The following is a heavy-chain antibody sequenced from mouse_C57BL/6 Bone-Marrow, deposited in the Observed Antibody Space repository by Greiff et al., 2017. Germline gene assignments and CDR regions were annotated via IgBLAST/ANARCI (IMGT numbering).Heavy chain of an antibody. CDR2: SRNKANDYTT. CDR1: GFTFSDFY. Sequence: EVKLMESGGGLVQSGRSLRLSCATSGFTFSDFYMEWVRQAPGKGLEWIAASRNKANDYTTEYSASVKGRFIVSRDTSQSILYLQMNALRAEDTAIYYCARDHYYGSSRYWYFDVWGTGTTVTVSS. D-gene: IGHD1-1*01. V-gene: IGHV7-1*01. CDR3: ARDHYYGSSRYWYFDV. J-gene: IGHJ1*03.